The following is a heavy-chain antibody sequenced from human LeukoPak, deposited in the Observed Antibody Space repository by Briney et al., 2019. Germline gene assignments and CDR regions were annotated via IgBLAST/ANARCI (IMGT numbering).Heavy chain of an antibody. CDR3: VKSGTWADFDS. Sequence: GRSLRLSCAVSGFSFSSYGMHWVRQAPGKGLEYVSGISNKGGSTYYADSVKGRFTISRDNSKNTLHLQMSSLRADDTAVYYCVKSGTWADFDSWGQGTLVTVSS. V-gene: IGHV3-64D*09. D-gene: IGHD1-26*01. J-gene: IGHJ4*02. CDR1: GFSFSSYG. CDR2: ISNKGGST.